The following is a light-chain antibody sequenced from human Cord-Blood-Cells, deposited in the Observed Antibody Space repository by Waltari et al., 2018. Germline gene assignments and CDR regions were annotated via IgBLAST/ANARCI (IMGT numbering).Light chain of an antibody. V-gene: IGKV1-39*01. CDR3: QQSYSTPPT. J-gene: IGKJ4*01. Sequence: DIQMTQPPSSLSASVGDRVTITCRASQSISSYLNWYQQKPGKAPKLLIYAASSLQSGVPSRFSGCGSGTDFTLTISSLQPEDFATYYCQQSYSTPPTFGGGTKVEIK. CDR2: AAS. CDR1: QSISSY.